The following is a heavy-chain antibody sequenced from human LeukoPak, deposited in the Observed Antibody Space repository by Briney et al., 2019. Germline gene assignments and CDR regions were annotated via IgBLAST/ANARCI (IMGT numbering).Heavy chain of an antibody. V-gene: IGHV1-2*02. D-gene: IGHD3-16*02. Sequence: ASVKVSRKTSGYTFTGYYIHWVRQAPGQGLEWMGWINPNSGGTKYAQKFQGRVTMTRDTSITTAYMELSRLRSDDTAVYYCARVLQDDYVWGTYRPFDYWGQGTLVTVSS. CDR2: INPNSGGT. CDR1: GYTFTGYY. CDR3: ARVLQDDYVWGTYRPFDY. J-gene: IGHJ4*02.